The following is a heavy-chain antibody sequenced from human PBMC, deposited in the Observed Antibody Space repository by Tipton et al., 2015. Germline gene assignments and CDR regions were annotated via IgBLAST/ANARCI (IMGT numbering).Heavy chain of an antibody. CDR2: IYPGDSDT. CDR3: ARHVSFYYDTRGYDALDT. Sequence: QLVQSGAEVKKPGESLKISCKGSGYSFISYWIGWVRQMPGKGLEWMGIIYPGDSDTRYSPSFQGQVTISVDKSISTAYLQWSSLKASDTAMYYCARHVSFYYDTRGYDALDTWAQGTMVTVSS. CDR1: GYSFISYW. J-gene: IGHJ3*02. D-gene: IGHD3-22*01. V-gene: IGHV5-51*01.